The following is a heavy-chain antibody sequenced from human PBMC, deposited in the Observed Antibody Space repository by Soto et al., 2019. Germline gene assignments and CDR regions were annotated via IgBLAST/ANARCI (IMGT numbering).Heavy chain of an antibody. CDR1: GFTLSNYA. V-gene: IGHV3-23*01. D-gene: IGHD6-19*01. CDR2: VSGHSRSI. CDR3: AKTNPSRAHTSGWNDWFDP. Sequence: DVQLLESGGGLVQPGGSLRLTRAASGFTLSNYAMRWVRQAPGKGLEWVSVVSGHSRSIYYADSVRGRFTISRDNSKNTPYLQMNSLRVEDTAVYPCAKTNPSRAHTSGWNDWFDPWGQGTLVTVSS. J-gene: IGHJ5*02.